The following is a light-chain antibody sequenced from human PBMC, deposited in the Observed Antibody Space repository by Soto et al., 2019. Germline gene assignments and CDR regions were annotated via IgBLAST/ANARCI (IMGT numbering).Light chain of an antibody. CDR3: QVWDSSTAWV. CDR2: EDT. CDR1: KLGDEY. Sequence: SYELTQPPSVSVSPGQTASITCSGDKLGDEYACWYQQKPGQSPVLVMYEDTKRPSGIPERFSGSNSGNTATLTITGTQAMDEADYYCQVWDSSTAWVFGGGTKLTVL. J-gene: IGLJ2*01. V-gene: IGLV3-1*01.